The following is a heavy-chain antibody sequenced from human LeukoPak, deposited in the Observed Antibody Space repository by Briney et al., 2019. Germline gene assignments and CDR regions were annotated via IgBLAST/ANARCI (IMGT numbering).Heavy chain of an antibody. CDR3: ARGFVAAAGRENMDV. J-gene: IGHJ6*03. D-gene: IGHD6-13*01. V-gene: IGHV3-74*01. CDR1: GFTFSSYW. Sequence: QPGGSLRLSCAASGFTFSSYWMHWVRQAPGEGLVWVSRINSDGSSTAYADSVKGRFTISRDNAKNKLFLEMNSLRAEDTAVYYCARGFVAAAGRENMDVWGKGTTVSVSS. CDR2: INSDGSST.